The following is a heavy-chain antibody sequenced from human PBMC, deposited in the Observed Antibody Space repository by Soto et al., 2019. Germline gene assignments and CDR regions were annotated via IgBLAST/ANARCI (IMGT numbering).Heavy chain of an antibody. CDR3: ASYGFWYGGS. CDR2: IYYSGST. Sequence: SETLSLTCAVYGGSFSGYYWSWIRQHPGKGLEWIGYIYYSGSTYYNPSLKSRVTISVDKSKNQFSLKLSSVTAADTAVYYCASYGFWYGGSWGQGTLVTVSS. V-gene: IGHV4-34*01. CDR1: GGSFSGYY. D-gene: IGHD3-10*01. J-gene: IGHJ5*02.